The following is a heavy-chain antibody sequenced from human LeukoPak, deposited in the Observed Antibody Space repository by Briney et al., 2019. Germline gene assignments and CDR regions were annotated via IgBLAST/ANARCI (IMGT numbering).Heavy chain of an antibody. CDR1: GGSISSYY. CDR3: ARDLVSEMATDYYYYYGMDV. V-gene: IGHV4-59*01. D-gene: IGHD5-24*01. Sequence: SETLSLTCTVSGGSISSYYWSWIRQPPGKGLEWIGYIYYSGSNNYNPSLKSRVTISVDTSKHQFSLKLSSVTAADTAVYYCARDLVSEMATDYYYYYGMDVWGQGPTVAVSS. J-gene: IGHJ6*02. CDR2: IYYSGSN.